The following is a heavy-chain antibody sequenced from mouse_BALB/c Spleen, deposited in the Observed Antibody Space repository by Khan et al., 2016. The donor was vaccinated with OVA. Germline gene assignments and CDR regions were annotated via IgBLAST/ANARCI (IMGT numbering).Heavy chain of an antibody. D-gene: IGHD2-1*01. CDR2: IDTANGKT. J-gene: IGHJ4*01. Sequence: VQLVESGAELVKPGASVKFSCTASGFNFKDTNIHWVKQTPEQGLEWIGRIDTANGKTKYDAKFLGRVTITADTSSNTAYLQLSNLKSEDSAVYYCASWRGHYVAYDMDYWGQGTSVTVSS. CDR1: GFNFKDTN. CDR3: ASWRGHYVAYDMDY. V-gene: IGHV14-3*02.